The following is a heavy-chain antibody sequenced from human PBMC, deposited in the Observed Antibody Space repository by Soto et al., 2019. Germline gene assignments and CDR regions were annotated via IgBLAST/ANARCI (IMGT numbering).Heavy chain of an antibody. D-gene: IGHD1-1*01. Sequence: ASVKVSCKASGYTFTSYGISWVRQAPGQGLEWMGWISAYNGNTNYAQKLQGRVTMTTDTSTSTAYMELRSLRSDDTAVYYCARGRPQVQLERLDSMDVSGQGTTVTVSS. J-gene: IGHJ6*02. V-gene: IGHV1-18*01. CDR1: GYTFTSYG. CDR2: ISAYNGNT. CDR3: ARGRPQVQLERLDSMDV.